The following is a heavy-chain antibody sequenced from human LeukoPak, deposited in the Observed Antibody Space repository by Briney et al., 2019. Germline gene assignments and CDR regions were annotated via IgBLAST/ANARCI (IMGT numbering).Heavy chain of an antibody. Sequence: GGSLRLSCAASGFTFSSYSMNWVRRAPGKGLEWVSSISSSSSYIYYADSVKGRFTISRDNAKNSMYLQMNSLRAEDTAVYYCARARGIAVADDYWGQGTLVTVSS. V-gene: IGHV3-21*01. CDR2: ISSSSSYI. D-gene: IGHD6-19*01. J-gene: IGHJ4*02. CDR1: GFTFSSYS. CDR3: ARARGIAVADDY.